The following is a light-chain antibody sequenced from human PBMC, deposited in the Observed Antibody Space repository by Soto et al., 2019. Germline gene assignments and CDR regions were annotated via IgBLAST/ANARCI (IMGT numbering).Light chain of an antibody. J-gene: IGKJ1*01. CDR3: QQYNNWWT. V-gene: IGKV3-15*01. Sequence: EIMMTQSPATLSVSPGERATLSCRAPQSVSSSLAWYQQKPGQAPRLLIYGASTRATGIPARFSGSGSGTEFTLTINSLQSEDFAVYYCQQYNNWWTFGQGTKVDIK. CDR1: QSVSSS. CDR2: GAS.